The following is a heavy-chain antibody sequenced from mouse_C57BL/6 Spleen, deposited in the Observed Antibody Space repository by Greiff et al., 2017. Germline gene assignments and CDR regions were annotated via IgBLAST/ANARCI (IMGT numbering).Heavy chain of an antibody. V-gene: IGHV5-6*01. CDR1: GFTFSSYG. CDR2: ISSGGSYP. CDR3: ARHYYGSSSPFAY. Sequence: EVQLVESGGDLVKPGGSPKLSCAVLGFTFSSYGLSWVRQTPDKRLEWFATISSGGSYPYYPDSVKGRFTISRDNAKNTLYLQMSSLKSEDTAMYYCARHYYGSSSPFAYWGQGTLVTVSA. J-gene: IGHJ3*01. D-gene: IGHD1-1*01.